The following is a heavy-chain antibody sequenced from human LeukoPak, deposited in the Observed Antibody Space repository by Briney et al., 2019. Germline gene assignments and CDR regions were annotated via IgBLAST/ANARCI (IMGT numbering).Heavy chain of an antibody. V-gene: IGHV4-59*01. D-gene: IGHD3-10*01. CDR1: GGSISSYY. J-gene: IGHJ4*02. Sequence: SETLSLTCTVSGGSISSYYWSWIRQPPGKGLEWIGYIYYSGSTNYNPSLKSRVTISVDTSKNQSSLKLSSVTAADTAVYYCARGVGYGGTYFDYWGQGTLVTVSS. CDR2: IYYSGST. CDR3: ARGVGYGGTYFDY.